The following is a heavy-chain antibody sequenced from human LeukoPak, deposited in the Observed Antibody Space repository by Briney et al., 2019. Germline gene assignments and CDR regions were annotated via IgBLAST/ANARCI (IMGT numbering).Heavy chain of an antibody. J-gene: IGHJ4*02. Sequence: SVKVSCKASGGTLSWVRQAPGQGLEWMGGIIPILGTANYAQKFQGRLTITADESTSTVYMELSSLRSEDTAVYYCSRYGLTDDYWGQGTLVTVSS. V-gene: IGHV1-69*01. CDR2: IIPILGTA. CDR3: SRYGLTDDY. CDR1: GGTLS. D-gene: IGHD3/OR15-3a*01.